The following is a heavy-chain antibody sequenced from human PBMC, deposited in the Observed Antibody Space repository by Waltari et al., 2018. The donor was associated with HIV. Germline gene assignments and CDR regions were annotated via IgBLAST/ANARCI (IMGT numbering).Heavy chain of an antibody. CDR2: SMKDGGEK. Sequence: EVKLRESGGGLVQPGVSLSFSCAASALTFRCGWMSWVRPAPGKGRECVANSMKDGGEKNNVDSLKSRLTISRENAKNSLYLQKKSLRAEDTAVYYCARVPHGDFYDFWGQIALFAVAS. CDR3: ARVPHGDFYDF. D-gene: IGHD3-3*01. V-gene: IGHV3-7*04. CDR1: ALTFRCGW. J-gene: IGHJ4*02.